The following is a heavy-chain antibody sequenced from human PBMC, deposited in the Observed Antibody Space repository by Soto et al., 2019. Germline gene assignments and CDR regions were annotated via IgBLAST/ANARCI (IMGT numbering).Heavy chain of an antibody. Sequence: EAQLLESGGGLVQPGGSLRLSCAASGFTFSSYAMSWVRQAPGKGLEWVSAISGSGGSTYYADSVKGRFTISRDNSKNTLYLQMNSLRAEDTAVYYCAKDALAVAGTAYYFDYWGQGTLVTVSS. CDR2: ISGSGGST. CDR1: GFTFSSYA. J-gene: IGHJ4*02. V-gene: IGHV3-23*01. CDR3: AKDALAVAGTAYYFDY. D-gene: IGHD6-19*01.